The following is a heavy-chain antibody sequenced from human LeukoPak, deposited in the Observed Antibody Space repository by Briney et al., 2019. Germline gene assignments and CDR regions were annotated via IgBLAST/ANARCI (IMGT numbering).Heavy chain of an antibody. CDR2: ISSSSAYI. D-gene: IGHD6-19*01. J-gene: IGHJ3*02. Sequence: PGGSLRLSCAASGFTFSSYSMNWVRQAPGKGLEWVSSISSSSAYIYYADSVKGRFTISRDNAKNSLYLQMNSLKTEDTAVYYCTRHSDSSGWYAGIDAFDIWGQGTMVTVSS. CDR3: TRHSDSSGWYAGIDAFDI. V-gene: IGHV3-21*04. CDR1: GFTFSSYS.